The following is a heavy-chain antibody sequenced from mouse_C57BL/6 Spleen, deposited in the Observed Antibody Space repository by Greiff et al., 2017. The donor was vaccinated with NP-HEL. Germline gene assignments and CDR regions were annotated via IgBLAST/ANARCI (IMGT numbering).Heavy chain of an antibody. CDR3: ARSITTVVAAGGFDY. V-gene: IGHV1-52*01. CDR1: GYTFTSYW. J-gene: IGHJ2*01. Sequence: QVQLQQPGAELVRPGSSVKLSCKASGYTFTSYWMHWVKQRPRQGLEWIGNIDPSDSETHYNQKFKDKATLTVDKSSSTAYMQLSSLTSEDSAVYDCARSITTVVAAGGFDYWGQGTTLTVSS. D-gene: IGHD1-1*01. CDR2: IDPSDSET.